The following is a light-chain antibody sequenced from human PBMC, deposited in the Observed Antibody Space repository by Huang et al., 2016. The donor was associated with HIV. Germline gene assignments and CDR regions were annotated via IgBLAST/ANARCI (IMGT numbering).Light chain of an antibody. V-gene: IGKV3-20*01. Sequence: EIVLTQSPGTLSVSLGERASLSCRASERVISMHLDWYKQEPGQAPRLLIYGASSRATGIPDRFSGRGSGTYFTLTISRLEPEDFAVFYCQQYGTSPAFGQGTKVEIK. CDR3: QQYGTSPA. J-gene: IGKJ1*01. CDR2: GAS. CDR1: ERVISMH.